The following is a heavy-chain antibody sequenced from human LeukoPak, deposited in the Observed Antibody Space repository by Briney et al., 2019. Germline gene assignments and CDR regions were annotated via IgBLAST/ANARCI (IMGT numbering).Heavy chain of an antibody. J-gene: IGHJ4*02. D-gene: IGHD7-27*01. CDR1: GFTLSSYA. CDR3: ARGPGDIDY. CDR2: IYSGGST. V-gene: IGHV3-53*01. Sequence: GGSLRLSCAASGFTLSSYAMSWVRQAPGKGLEWVSVIYSGGSTYYADSVKGRFTISRDNSKNTLYLQMNSLRAEDTAVYYCARGPGDIDYWGQGTLVTVSS.